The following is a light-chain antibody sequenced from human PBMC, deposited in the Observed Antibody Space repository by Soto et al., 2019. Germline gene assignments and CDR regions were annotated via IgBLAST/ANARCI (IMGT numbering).Light chain of an antibody. CDR3: SSHTSTNTWV. CDR2: EVS. V-gene: IGLV2-14*01. CDR1: SSDVGGYNY. Sequence: QSALTQPASVSGSPGQSITISCTGTSSDVGGYNYVSWYQQHPGKAPKFLIYEVSNRPSGVSNRFSGSKSGNTASLTISGLQAEDEADYYCSSHTSTNTWVFGGGTQLTVL. J-gene: IGLJ3*02.